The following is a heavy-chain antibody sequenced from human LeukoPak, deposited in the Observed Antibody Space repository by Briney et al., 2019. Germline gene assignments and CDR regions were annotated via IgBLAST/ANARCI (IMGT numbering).Heavy chain of an antibody. Sequence: GGSLRLSCTASGFSFGDYAMSWVRQAPGKGLEWVGFIRSESYGGTPESAASVKARFTISRDDSKSIAYLQMNGLKIADTAIYYCTRRDPTGAFDYWGQGTLVTVSA. CDR1: GFSFGDYA. J-gene: IGHJ4*02. CDR3: TRRDPTGAFDY. D-gene: IGHD2-8*02. CDR2: IRSESYGGTP. V-gene: IGHV3-49*04.